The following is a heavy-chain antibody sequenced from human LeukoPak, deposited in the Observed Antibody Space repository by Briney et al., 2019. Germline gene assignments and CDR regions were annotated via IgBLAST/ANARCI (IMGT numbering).Heavy chain of an antibody. CDR3: AKVFYYGSGSYYSLVDY. D-gene: IGHD3-10*01. Sequence: GGSLRLSCAASGFTFSSYAMSWVRQAPGKGLEWVSAISGSGGSTYYVDSVKGRFTISRDNSKNTPYLQMNSLRAEDTAVYYCAKVFYYGSGSYYSLVDYWGQGTLVTVSS. CDR2: ISGSGGST. CDR1: GFTFSSYA. J-gene: IGHJ4*02. V-gene: IGHV3-23*01.